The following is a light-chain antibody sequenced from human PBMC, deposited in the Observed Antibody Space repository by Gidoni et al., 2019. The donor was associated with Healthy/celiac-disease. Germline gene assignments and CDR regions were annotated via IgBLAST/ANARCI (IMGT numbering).Light chain of an antibody. CDR2: AAS. Sequence: DKQMTQSPSSLSASVGDRVTITCRASQSISSYLNWYQQKPGKAPKLLIYAASSLQSGVPSRFSGSGSGTDFTLTISSLQPEDFATYYCQPSYSTPRTFGQGTKVEIK. V-gene: IGKV1-39*01. J-gene: IGKJ1*01. CDR3: QPSYSTPRT. CDR1: QSISSY.